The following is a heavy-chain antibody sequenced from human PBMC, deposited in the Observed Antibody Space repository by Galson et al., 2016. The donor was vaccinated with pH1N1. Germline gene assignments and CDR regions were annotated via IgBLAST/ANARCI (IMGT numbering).Heavy chain of an antibody. V-gene: IGHV4-39*07. D-gene: IGHD5-18*01. CDR1: GGSISSSSYY. J-gene: IGHJ4*02. CDR2: VCYSGST. CDR3: ARLDYTELWFHFDY. Sequence: ETLSLTCTVSGGSISSSSYYWDWIRQPPGKGLEWLGYVCYSGSTYYNPSLKSRLTISVDTSKNQFSLKLSSVTAADTAVYYCARLDYTELWFHFDYWGQGTRVTVSS.